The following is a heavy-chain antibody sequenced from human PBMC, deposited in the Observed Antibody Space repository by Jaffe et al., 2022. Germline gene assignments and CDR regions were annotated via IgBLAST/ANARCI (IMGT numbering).Heavy chain of an antibody. CDR1: GGTFSSYA. CDR3: ARSEDIAPRTFLRSYNWFDP. CDR2: IIPIFGTA. J-gene: IGHJ5*02. D-gene: IGHD2-15*01. Sequence: QVQLVQSGAEVKKPGSSVKVSCKASGGTFSSYAISWVRQAPGQGLEWMGGIIPIFGTANYAQKFQGRVTITADESTSTAYMELSSLRSEDTAVYYCARSEDIAPRTFLRSYNWFDPWGQGTLVTVSS. V-gene: IGHV1-69*01.